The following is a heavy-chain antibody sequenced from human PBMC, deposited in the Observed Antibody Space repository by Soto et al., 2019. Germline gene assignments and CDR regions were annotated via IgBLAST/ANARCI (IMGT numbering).Heavy chain of an antibody. CDR2: IHAGNANT. D-gene: IGHD5-18*01. CDR1: GYTFSNYA. J-gene: IGHJ6*02. Sequence: SLKVSCKASGYTFSNYAMHWGRQAPGQRLEWMGWIHAGNANTEYSQKFQGRVTITRDTSASTAYMELSSLRSEDTAVYYCARPDTRGNYFYYALDVWGQGTTVTVSS. CDR3: ARPDTRGNYFYYALDV. V-gene: IGHV1-3*01.